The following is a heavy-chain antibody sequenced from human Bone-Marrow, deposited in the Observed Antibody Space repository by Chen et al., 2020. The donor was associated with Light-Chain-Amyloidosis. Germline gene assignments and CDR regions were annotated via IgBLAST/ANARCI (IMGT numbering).Heavy chain of an antibody. D-gene: IGHD6-19*01. CDR2: THYRSKWYS. CDR3: ARGWGRYSTGLGFDS. Sequence: QVQLQQSDPGLVKPSQTLSVTCAISGDSVSSNTATWNWVRQSPSRGLEWLGRTHYRSKWYSDYAESVKSRISIIPDSSRNQISLQLLSVTPEDTAVYYCARGWGRYSTGLGFDSWGQGTLVTVSS. J-gene: IGHJ4*02. CDR1: GDSVSSNTAT. V-gene: IGHV6-1*01.